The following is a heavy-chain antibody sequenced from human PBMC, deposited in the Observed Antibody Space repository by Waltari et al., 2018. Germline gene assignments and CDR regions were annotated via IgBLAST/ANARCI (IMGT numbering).Heavy chain of an antibody. CDR2: IVGCGSGT. CDR3: VKGGCSSDSCLEY. V-gene: IGHV3-23*01. D-gene: IGHD2-2*01. Sequence: EVQLLESGGTLVQSGGSLRLSCAASGFTFSNYGMGWVRQALEEGLEWVSAIVGCGSGTFYADSVKGRFTISRDNSKNTLYRQMDSLRAEDTAVYYCVKGGCSSDSCLEYWGQGTLVTVSS. J-gene: IGHJ4*02. CDR1: GFTFSNYG.